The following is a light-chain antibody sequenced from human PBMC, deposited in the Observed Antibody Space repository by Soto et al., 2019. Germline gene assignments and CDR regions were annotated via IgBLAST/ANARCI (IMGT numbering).Light chain of an antibody. CDR3: QQYDNRPLVT. Sequence: DIQMTQSPSSLSASVGDRVTITCQASQDLFNYLNWYQQKPGKAPKLLIYDASQLETGVQSRFSGSASGTDFTFTISSLQPEDIATYYCQQYDNRPLVTFGPGTKVDIK. CDR1: QDLFNY. V-gene: IGKV1-33*01. CDR2: DAS. J-gene: IGKJ3*01.